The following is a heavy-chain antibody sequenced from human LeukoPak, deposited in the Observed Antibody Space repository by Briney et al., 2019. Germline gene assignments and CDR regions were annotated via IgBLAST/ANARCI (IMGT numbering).Heavy chain of an antibody. V-gene: IGHV1-69*05. CDR1: GGTFSSYA. CDR3: ARVALTRYCSSTSCYDYYYYYMDV. CDR2: IIPIFGTA. D-gene: IGHD2-2*01. J-gene: IGHJ6*03. Sequence: SVKVSCKASGGTFSSYAISWVRQAPGQGLEWMGGIIPIFGTANYAQKFQGRVTITTDESTSTAYMELSSLRSEDTAVYYCARVALTRYCSSTSCYDYYYYYMDVWGKGTTVTVSS.